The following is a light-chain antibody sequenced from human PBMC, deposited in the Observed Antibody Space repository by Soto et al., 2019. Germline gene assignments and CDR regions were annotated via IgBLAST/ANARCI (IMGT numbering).Light chain of an antibody. J-gene: IGKJ4*01. CDR1: QSLFHSDGNSY. Sequence: DIVMTQTPLSSPVTVGQPASISCRSSQSLFHSDGNSYLSWLQQRPGQTPRLLIYKISNRFSGVPDRFSGNGAETEFTRQISRLEADTVGTYYCMPATQLPLTFNGGTNVDIK. CDR3: MPATQLPLT. V-gene: IGKV2-24*01. CDR2: KIS.